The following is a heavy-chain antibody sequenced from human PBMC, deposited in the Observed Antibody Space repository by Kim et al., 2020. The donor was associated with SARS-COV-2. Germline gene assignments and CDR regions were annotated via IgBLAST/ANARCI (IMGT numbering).Heavy chain of an antibody. V-gene: IGHV4-31*02. J-gene: IGHJ4*02. CDR3: ARTTVKPVGSVDY. D-gene: IGHD4-17*01. Sequence: YNPSLKSRVTRSVVTSKNQFSLKLSSVTAADTAVYYCARTTVKPVGSVDYWGQGTLVTVSS.